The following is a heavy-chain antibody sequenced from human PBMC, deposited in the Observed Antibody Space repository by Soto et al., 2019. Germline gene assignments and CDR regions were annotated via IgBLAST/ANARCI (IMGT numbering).Heavy chain of an antibody. Sequence: QVQLQQSGPGLVKPSQTLSLTCAISGDSVSSNSAAWNWIRQSPSRGLDWLGRTYYRSKWFNNYALSVKIRITITPDTSQNQFSRHLNSVTPEDTAVYYCARGDQGCDYWGQGTMVTVSS. CDR1: GDSVSSNSAA. V-gene: IGHV6-1*01. D-gene: IGHD2-21*01. CDR3: ARGDQGCDY. CDR2: TYYRSKWFN. J-gene: IGHJ4*02.